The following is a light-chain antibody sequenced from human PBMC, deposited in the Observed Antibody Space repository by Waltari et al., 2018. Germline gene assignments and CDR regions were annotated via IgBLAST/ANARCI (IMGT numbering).Light chain of an antibody. V-gene: IGLV1-51*01. Sequence: QSVLTQPPSVSAAPGQMVTISCSGSSSNIGNNYVSWYQHLPGTAPKVFIYDNNRRPSEIPDRFSGSKSATSATRAIAGLQTGDEADYYCGTWDSTLSAWVFGGGTRLTVL. CDR3: GTWDSTLSAWV. J-gene: IGLJ3*02. CDR1: SSNIGNNY. CDR2: DNN.